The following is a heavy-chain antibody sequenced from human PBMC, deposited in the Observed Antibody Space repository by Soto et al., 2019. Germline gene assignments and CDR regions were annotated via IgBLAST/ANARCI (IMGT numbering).Heavy chain of an antibody. CDR2: TYYRSKWYN. Sequence: PSQTLSLTCAISGDSVSSNSAAWNWIRQSPSRGLEWLGRTYYRSKWYNDYAVSVKSRIIINPDTSKNQFSLQLNSVTPEDTAVYYCARDGSFYSGSYLGFFDYWGQGTLVTVSS. D-gene: IGHD1-26*01. CDR1: GDSVSSNSAA. J-gene: IGHJ4*02. CDR3: ARDGSFYSGSYLGFFDY. V-gene: IGHV6-1*01.